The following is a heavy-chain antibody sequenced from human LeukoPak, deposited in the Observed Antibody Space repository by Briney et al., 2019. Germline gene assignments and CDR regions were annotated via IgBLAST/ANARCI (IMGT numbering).Heavy chain of an antibody. J-gene: IGHJ6*02. CDR2: IYSGGST. CDR3: ARSHDSSGYYYVGYYYYYGMDV. D-gene: IGHD3-22*01. CDR1: GFTVSSNY. Sequence: GGSLRLSCAASGFTVSSNYMSWVRQAPGKGLEWVSVIYSGGSTYYADSVKGRFTISRDNSKNTLYLQMSSLRAEDTAVYYCARSHDSSGYYYVGYYYYYGMDVRGQGTTVTVSS. V-gene: IGHV3-66*01.